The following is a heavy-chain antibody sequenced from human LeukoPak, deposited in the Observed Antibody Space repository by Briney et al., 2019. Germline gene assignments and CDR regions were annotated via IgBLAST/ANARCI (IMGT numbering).Heavy chain of an antibody. J-gene: IGHJ5*02. CDR3: ATPGGYSSNWFDP. CDR2: INHSGST. Sequence: PSETLSLTCAVYGGSFSGYYWSWIRQPPGKGLEWIGGINHSGSTNYNPSLKIRVTISVDTSKNQFSLKLSSVTAADTAVYYCATPGGYSSNWFDPWGKGTLVTVSS. V-gene: IGHV4-34*01. D-gene: IGHD5-18*01. CDR1: GGSFSGYY.